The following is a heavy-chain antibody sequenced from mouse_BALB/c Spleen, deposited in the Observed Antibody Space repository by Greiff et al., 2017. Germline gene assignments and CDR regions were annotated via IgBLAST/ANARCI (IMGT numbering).Heavy chain of an antibody. CDR1: GYAFTNYL. Sequence: VQLQQSGAELVRPGTSVKVSCKASGYAFTNYLIEWVKQRPGQGLEWIGVINPGSGGTNYNEKFKGKATLTADKSSSTAYMQLSSLTSDDSAVYFCARPMPHGYLDYWGQGTTLTVSS. CDR3: ARPMPHGYLDY. V-gene: IGHV1-54*01. CDR2: INPGSGGT. D-gene: IGHD6-1*01. J-gene: IGHJ2*01.